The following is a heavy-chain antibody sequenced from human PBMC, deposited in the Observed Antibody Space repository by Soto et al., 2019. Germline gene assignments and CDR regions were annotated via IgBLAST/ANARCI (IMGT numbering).Heavy chain of an antibody. CDR3: ARQLGRNTGFDN. V-gene: IGHV3-53*01. J-gene: IGHJ4*02. D-gene: IGHD1-1*01. CDR2: LYSGGST. CDR1: GFTVSSNY. Sequence: GGSLRLSCAASGFTVSSNYMSWVRQAPGKGLEWVSVLYSGGSTYYADSVKGRLTISRDNSKNTLYLQMNILRAEDTAVYYCARQLGRNTGFDNWGQGTLVTVSS.